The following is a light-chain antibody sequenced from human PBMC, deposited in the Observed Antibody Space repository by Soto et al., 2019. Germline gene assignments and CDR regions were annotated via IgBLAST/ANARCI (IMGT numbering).Light chain of an antibody. CDR2: DVS. V-gene: IGLV2-11*01. CDR1: TIDVDSSNY. J-gene: IGLJ1*01. CDR3: CSYATTFYV. Sequence: QSALTQPRSVSGSPGQSVTISCTGPTIDVDSSNYVSWYQQHPGKAPKLMIYDVSERPSGVPDRFSGSKSGSTASLTISGLQAEDEGDYYCCSYATTFYVFGSGTKLTVL.